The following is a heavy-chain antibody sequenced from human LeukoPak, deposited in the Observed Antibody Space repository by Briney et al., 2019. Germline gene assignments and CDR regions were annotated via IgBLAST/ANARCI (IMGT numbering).Heavy chain of an antibody. D-gene: IGHD2-15*01. CDR3: ARGFYSLDY. V-gene: IGHV3-74*01. CDR2: IKTDVRNA. J-gene: IGHJ4*02. Sequence: GGSLRLSCAASGFTFSSYWMHWVRQAPGKGLVWVSRIKTDVRNATYADSVKGRFTISRDNAKNTLYLQMNSLRAEDAAIYYCARGFYSLDYWGQGTLVTVSS. CDR1: GFTFSSYW.